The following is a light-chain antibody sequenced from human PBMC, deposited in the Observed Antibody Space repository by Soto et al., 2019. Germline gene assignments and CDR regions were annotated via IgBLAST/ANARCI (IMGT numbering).Light chain of an antibody. V-gene: IGKV1-6*02. CDR3: LQDHDYPWT. J-gene: IGKJ1*01. CDR2: AAS. CDR1: QDIGND. Sequence: IQMTQSPASLSASVGDRVTITCRASQDIGNDLGWYQQRPGEAPELLLYAASTLRSGVPSRFSGSGSGTQFTLTINNLQPEDSATYFCLQDHDYPWTFGHGTKVDIK.